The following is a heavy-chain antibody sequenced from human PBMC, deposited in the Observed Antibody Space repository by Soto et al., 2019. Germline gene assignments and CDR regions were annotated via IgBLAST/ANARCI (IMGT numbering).Heavy chain of an antibody. CDR3: VREGGTVCSGGSGCWSDP. CDR1: GYTFTSYD. CDR2: MNPNSGNT. J-gene: IGHJ5*02. V-gene: IGHV1-8*01. Sequence: QVQLVQSGAEVKKPGASVKVSCKASGYTFTSYDINWVRQATGQGLEWMGWMNPNSGNTAYAQKFQGRVTMNRNTARSPAYRERRSLRSAATAVYYCVREGGTVCSGGSGCWSDPWAQRTPVTVPS. D-gene: IGHD2-15*01.